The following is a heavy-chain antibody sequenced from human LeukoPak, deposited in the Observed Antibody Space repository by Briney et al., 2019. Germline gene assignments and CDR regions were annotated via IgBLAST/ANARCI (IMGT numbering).Heavy chain of an antibody. CDR2: MNPNSGKT. Sequence: ASVKVSCKASGYTFTSYEINWVRQATGQWLEWMGWMNPNSGKTGYAQKFQGRVIMTRNTSISTAYMELSSLRSEDTAVYYCARENYYDSSGYDWGQGTLVTVSS. J-gene: IGHJ4*02. V-gene: IGHV1-8*01. CDR3: ARENYYDSSGYD. CDR1: GYTFTSYE. D-gene: IGHD3-22*01.